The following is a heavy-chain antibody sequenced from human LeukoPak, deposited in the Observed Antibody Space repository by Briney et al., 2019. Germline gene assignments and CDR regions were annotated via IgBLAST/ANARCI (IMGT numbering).Heavy chain of an antibody. CDR2: ISSSGSTI. CDR3: ARDQALNYGDYIPDAFDI. D-gene: IGHD4-17*01. Sequence: GGSLRLSCAASGFTFSDYYMSWIRQAPGKGLEWVSYISSSGSTIYYADSVKGRFTISRDNAKNSLYLQMNSLRAEDTAVYYCARDQALNYGDYIPDAFDIWGQGTMVTVSS. CDR1: GFTFSDYY. J-gene: IGHJ3*02. V-gene: IGHV3-11*01.